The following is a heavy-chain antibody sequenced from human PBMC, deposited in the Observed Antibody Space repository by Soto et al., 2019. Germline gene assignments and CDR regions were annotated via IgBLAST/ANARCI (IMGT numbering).Heavy chain of an antibody. CDR1: GGSIRSSNW. D-gene: IGHD1-20*01. Sequence: TSETLSLTCAVSGGSIRSSNWCSWVRKPPGKGLEWIGEIYHSGSTNYNPSLKSRVTISVDKSKNQFSLKLSSVTAADTAVYYCARVTGYQYYYYGMDVWGQGTTVTVSS. CDR2: IYHSGST. CDR3: ARVTGYQYYYYGMDV. J-gene: IGHJ6*02. V-gene: IGHV4-4*02.